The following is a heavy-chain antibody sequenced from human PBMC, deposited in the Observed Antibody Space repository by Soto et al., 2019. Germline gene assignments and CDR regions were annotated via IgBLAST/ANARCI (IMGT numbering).Heavy chain of an antibody. V-gene: IGHV4-59*01. J-gene: IGHJ4*02. CDR3: ARGHDFWSGYWY. D-gene: IGHD3-3*01. Sequence: PSETLSLTCTVSGGSISSYYWSWIRQPPGKGLEWIGYIYYSGSTNYNPSLKSRVTISVDTSKNQFSLKLSSVTAADTAVYYCARGHDFWSGYWYWGQGTMVTVYS. CDR2: IYYSGST. CDR1: GGSISSYY.